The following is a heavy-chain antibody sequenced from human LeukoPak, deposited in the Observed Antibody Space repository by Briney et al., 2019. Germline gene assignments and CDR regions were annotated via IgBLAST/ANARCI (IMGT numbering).Heavy chain of an antibody. J-gene: IGHJ2*01. D-gene: IGHD7-27*01. V-gene: IGHV1-2*02. CDR2: ISPNSGGT. CDR1: GYTFTAYY. Sequence: ASLKVSCKASGYTFTAYYIHWVRQAPGQGLEWMGWISPNSGGTDYAQKFQGRVTMTRDTSISTAYVELSSLTSDETAVYYCAIQPWGSGNNWYFDLWGRGTLVTVSS. CDR3: AIQPWGSGNNWYFDL.